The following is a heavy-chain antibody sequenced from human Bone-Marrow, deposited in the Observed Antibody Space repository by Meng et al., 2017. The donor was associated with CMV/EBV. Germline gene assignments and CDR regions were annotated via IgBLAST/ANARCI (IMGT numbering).Heavy chain of an antibody. CDR2: ISSSGSTI. D-gene: IGHD3-22*01. V-gene: IGHV3-11*04. CDR1: GFTFSDYY. J-gene: IGHJ4*02. CDR3: AKSGMGSSGYSPYFFDY. Sequence: GGSLRLSCAASGFTFSDYYMSWIRQAPGKGLEWVSYISSSGSTIYYADSVKGRFTISRDNAKNSLYLQMNSLRAEDTAVYYCAKSGMGSSGYSPYFFDYWGQGTLVTFYS.